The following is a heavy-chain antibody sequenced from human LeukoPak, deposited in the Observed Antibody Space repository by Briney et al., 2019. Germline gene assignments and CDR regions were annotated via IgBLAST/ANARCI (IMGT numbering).Heavy chain of an antibody. CDR3: AKDLTDYYDSSGYNY. CDR1: GFTFSSYA. V-gene: IGHV3-23*01. D-gene: IGHD3-22*01. Sequence: GGSLRLSCAASGFTFSSYAMSWVRQAPGKGLEWVSAISGSGGSTYYADSVKGRSTISRDNSKNTLYLQMNSLRAEDTAVYYCAKDLTDYYDSSGYNYWGQGTLVTVSS. J-gene: IGHJ4*02. CDR2: ISGSGGST.